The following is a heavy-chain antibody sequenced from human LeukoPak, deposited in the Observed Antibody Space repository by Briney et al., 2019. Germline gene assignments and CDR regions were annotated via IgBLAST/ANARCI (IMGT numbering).Heavy chain of an antibody. CDR2: IYYSGST. V-gene: IGHV4-59*01. CDR1: GGSISNYY. CDR3: ARGHSGYYDY. Sequence: SETLSLTCTVSGGSISNYYWSWIRQPPGKGLEWIGYIYYSGSTNYNPSLKSRVTISVDTSKNQFSLKLSSVTAADTAVYYCARGHSGYYDYWGQGTLVTVSS. J-gene: IGHJ4*02. D-gene: IGHD3-22*01.